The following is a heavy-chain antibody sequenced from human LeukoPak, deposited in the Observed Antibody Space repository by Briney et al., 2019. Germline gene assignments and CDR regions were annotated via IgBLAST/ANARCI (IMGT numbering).Heavy chain of an antibody. CDR3: ARHSYYYGSGSYHFNWFDP. CDR2: MYHSGST. J-gene: IGHJ5*02. D-gene: IGHD3-10*01. CDR1: GGSISSSSDY. Sequence: SETLSLTFTVYGGSISSSSDYTGWIRQPPGKGLEWIGSMYHSGSTYYNPSLKSRVTISVDTSKNQFSLKPSSVTAADTAVYYCARHSYYYGSGSYHFNWFDPWGQGTLVTVSS. V-gene: IGHV4-39*01.